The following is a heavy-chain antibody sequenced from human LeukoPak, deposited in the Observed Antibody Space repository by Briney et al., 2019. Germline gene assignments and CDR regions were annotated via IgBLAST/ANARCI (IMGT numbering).Heavy chain of an antibody. CDR1: GFTVSSNY. J-gene: IGHJ4*02. Sequence: GGSLRLSCAASGFTVSSNYMSWVRQAPGKGLEWVSVTYSGGSTYYADSVKGRFTISRDNSKNTLYLQMNSLRAEDTAVYYCARHYYYDSSGPALDYWGQGTLVTVSS. CDR3: ARHYYYDSSGPALDY. CDR2: TYSGGST. V-gene: IGHV3-53*01. D-gene: IGHD3-22*01.